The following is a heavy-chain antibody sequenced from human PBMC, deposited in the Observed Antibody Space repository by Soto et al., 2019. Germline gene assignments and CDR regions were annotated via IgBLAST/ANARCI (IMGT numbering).Heavy chain of an antibody. J-gene: IGHJ4*02. V-gene: IGHV4-59*01. CDR3: ARGLSNTAMVYYFDY. CDR2: IYYSGST. Sequence: PSETLSLTCTVSGGSISSYYWSWIRQPPGKGLEWIGYIYYSGSTNYNPSLKSRVTISVDTSKNQFSLKLSSVTAADTAVYYCARGLSNTAMVYYFDYWGQGTLVTVSS. D-gene: IGHD5-18*01. CDR1: GGSISSYY.